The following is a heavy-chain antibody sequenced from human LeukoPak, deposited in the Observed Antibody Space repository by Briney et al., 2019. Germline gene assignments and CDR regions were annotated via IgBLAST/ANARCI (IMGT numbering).Heavy chain of an antibody. CDR2: ISHDGSNK. D-gene: IGHD3-10*01. J-gene: IGHJ4*02. Sequence: SGRSLRLSCEASGFTFSSYGMHWVRRAPGKGLEWMTVISHDGSNKYYVDSVKGRFTISRDNSKSTLYLQMSSLRAEDTAVYYCAKEGYYGSGSFPDSWGQGTLVTVSS. V-gene: IGHV3-30*18. CDR3: AKEGYYGSGSFPDS. CDR1: GFTFSSYG.